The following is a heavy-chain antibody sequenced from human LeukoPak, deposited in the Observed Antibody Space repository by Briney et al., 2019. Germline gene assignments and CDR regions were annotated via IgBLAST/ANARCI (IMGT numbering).Heavy chain of an antibody. CDR3: AALARDY. CDR1: GFIVSSNY. Sequence: HPGGSLRLSCAASGFIVSSNYMTWARQAPGKGLEWVSVIHNDGSTYYADSVKGRFTISRDNSKNTLYLQMNSLRVEDTAVYYCAALARDYWGQGTLVTVSS. D-gene: IGHD3-3*02. V-gene: IGHV3-53*01. J-gene: IGHJ4*02. CDR2: IHNDGST.